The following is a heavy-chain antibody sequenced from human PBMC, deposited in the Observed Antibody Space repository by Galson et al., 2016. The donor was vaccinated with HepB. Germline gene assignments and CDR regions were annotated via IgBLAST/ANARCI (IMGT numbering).Heavy chain of an antibody. CDR1: GFTFNNYG. Sequence: SLRLSCATSGFTFNNYGINWVRQAPGKGLEWVAVISYDGNNRHYADAVKGRFTISRDSSTNTVYLQMNSLRVEDTALYYCAVSMGGAFDWYDYLDYWGQETLVAVTS. J-gene: IGHJ4*02. D-gene: IGHD3-9*01. CDR2: ISYDGNNR. V-gene: IGHV3-33*08. CDR3: AVSMGGAFDWYDYLDY.